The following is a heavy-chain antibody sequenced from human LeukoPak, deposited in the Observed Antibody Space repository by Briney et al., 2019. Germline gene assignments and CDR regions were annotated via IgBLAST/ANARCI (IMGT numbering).Heavy chain of an antibody. CDR1: GGSISSDDYY. Sequence: SETLSLTCTVSGGSISSDDYYWSWIRQPPGKGLEWIGYIYYSGSTYYNPSLKNRVTISLDTSNNQFSLNLSSVTAADTAVYYCARVGRYCSGGTCYAQFFAFDSWGQGTLVTVSS. CDR3: ARVGRYCSGGTCYAQFFAFDS. D-gene: IGHD2-15*01. V-gene: IGHV4-30-4*01. J-gene: IGHJ4*02. CDR2: IYYSGST.